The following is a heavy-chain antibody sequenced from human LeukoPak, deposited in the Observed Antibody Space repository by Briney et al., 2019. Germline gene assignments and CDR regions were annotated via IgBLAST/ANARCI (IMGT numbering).Heavy chain of an antibody. D-gene: IGHD2/OR15-2a*01. CDR3: ARDYLSDTFDI. V-gene: IGHV1-2*02. CDR1: GYTFTAYY. Sequence: GASVKVSCKASGYTFTAYYMHWVRQAPGQGLEWMGWINPNSGDTHYAQKFQDRVTMTRDTSISTAYMELSRLRSDDTAVYYCARDYLSDTFDIWGQGTMVTVSS. CDR2: INPNSGDT. J-gene: IGHJ3*02.